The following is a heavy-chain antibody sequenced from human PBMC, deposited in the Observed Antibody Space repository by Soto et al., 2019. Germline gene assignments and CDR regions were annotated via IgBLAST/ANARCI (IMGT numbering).Heavy chain of an antibody. J-gene: IGHJ6*02. CDR2: ISAYNGNT. D-gene: IGHD3-22*01. CDR1: GYTFTSYG. V-gene: IGHV1-18*01. Sequence: QVQLVQSGAEVKKPGASVKVSCKASGYTFTSYGISWVRQAPGQGLEWMGWISAYNGNTNYAQELQGRVTMTTDTSTSTAYMELRSLRSDDTAVYYCARDRIDSSGYYGGYYYYGMDVWGQGTTVTVSS. CDR3: ARDRIDSSGYYGGYYYYGMDV.